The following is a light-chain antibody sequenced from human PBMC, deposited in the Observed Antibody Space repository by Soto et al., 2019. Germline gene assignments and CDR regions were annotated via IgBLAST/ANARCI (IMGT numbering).Light chain of an antibody. J-gene: IGLJ1*01. CDR3: SSYTTSSTYV. Sequence: QSALTQPASVSGSPGQSITISCTGTSSAVGYYNYVSWYQQHPGKAPKLMVYDVGNRPSGVSHRFSGSKSGNTASLTISGLQAEDEADYYCSSYTTSSTYVFGTGTKLTVL. CDR2: DVG. CDR1: SSAVGYYNY. V-gene: IGLV2-14*03.